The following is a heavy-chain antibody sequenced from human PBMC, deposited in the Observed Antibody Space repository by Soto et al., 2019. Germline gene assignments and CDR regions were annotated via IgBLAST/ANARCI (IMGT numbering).Heavy chain of an antibody. CDR2: IYYSGST. D-gene: IGHD3-10*01. Sequence: TSETLSLTCTVSGGSISSGGYYWSWIRQHPGKGLEWIGYIYYSGSTYYNPSLKSRVTISVDTSKNQFSLKLSSVTAADTAVYYCAREQYYYGSGSYYPNWFDPWGQGTLVTVSS. CDR1: GGSISSGGYY. J-gene: IGHJ5*02. CDR3: AREQYYYGSGSYYPNWFDP. V-gene: IGHV4-31*02.